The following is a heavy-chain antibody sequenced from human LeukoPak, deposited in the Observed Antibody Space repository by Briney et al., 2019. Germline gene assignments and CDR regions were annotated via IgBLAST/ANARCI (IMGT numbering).Heavy chain of an antibody. CDR1: GFTFSRYG. D-gene: IGHD6-19*01. V-gene: IGHV3-30*18. CDR2: ISYDGSNK. CDR3: AKSGGGYSSGWSY. Sequence: GGSLRLSCAASGFTFSRYGMHWVRQAPGKGLEWVAVISYDGSNKYYADSVKGRFTISRDNSKNTLYLQMNSLRAEDTAVYYCAKSGGGYSSGWSYWGQGTLVTVSS. J-gene: IGHJ4*02.